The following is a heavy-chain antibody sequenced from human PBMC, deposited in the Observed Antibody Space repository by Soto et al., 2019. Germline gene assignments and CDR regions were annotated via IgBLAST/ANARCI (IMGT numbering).Heavy chain of an antibody. CDR1: GFTVTSNY. CDR3: ARGSAGLY. J-gene: IGHJ4*02. V-gene: IGHV3-66*01. D-gene: IGHD3-10*01. Sequence: EVQLVESGGGLVQPGGSLRLSCAASGFTVTSNYMSWVRQAPGMGLEWVSVIYGGGSSYYADSVKGRFTISRDSSKNTLYLQMNSLRAEDTAVYYCARGSAGLYWGQGTLVTVSS. CDR2: IYGGGSS.